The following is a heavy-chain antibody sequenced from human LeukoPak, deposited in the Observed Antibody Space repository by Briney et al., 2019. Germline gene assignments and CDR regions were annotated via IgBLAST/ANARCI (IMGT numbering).Heavy chain of an antibody. CDR1: GYSFTTYW. CDR2: IYPGDSDT. D-gene: IGHD6-25*01. Sequence: GESLKISCKGSGYSFTTYWIGWVRQMPGKGLEWMGIIYPGDSDTRYSPSFQGQVTISADKSISTAYLQWSSLKASDTAVYYCARHVVGAATGSPLDYWGQGTLVTVSS. J-gene: IGHJ4*02. V-gene: IGHV5-51*01. CDR3: ARHVVGAATGSPLDY.